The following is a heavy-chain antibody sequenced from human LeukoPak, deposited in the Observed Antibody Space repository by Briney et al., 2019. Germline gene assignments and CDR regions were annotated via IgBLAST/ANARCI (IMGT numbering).Heavy chain of an antibody. Sequence: PGGSLRLSCAASGFSFTEYAMSWVRQAPARGPEWVSSIGGGGETFYSDSVKGRFALSRDDSRNTVYLQLNNLRVEDTAIYFCAKANWVSNADAVWWGQGTQVTVSS. CDR2: IGGGGET. J-gene: IGHJ4*02. V-gene: IGHV3-23*01. D-gene: IGHD1-1*01. CDR3: AKANWVSNADAVW. CDR1: GFSFTEYA.